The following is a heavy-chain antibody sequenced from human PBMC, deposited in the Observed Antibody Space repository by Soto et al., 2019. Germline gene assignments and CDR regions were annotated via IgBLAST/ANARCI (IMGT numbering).Heavy chain of an antibody. CDR1: GGSISSGGYY. CDR2: IYYSGST. V-gene: IGHV4-31*03. D-gene: IGHD6-25*01. Sequence: PSETLSLTCTVSGGSISSGGYYWSWIRQHPGKGLEWIGYIYYSGSTYYNPSLKSRVTISVDTSKNQFSLKLSSVTAADTAVYYCARSLRIAALAYYFAYWGQGTLVTVSS. CDR3: ARSLRIAALAYYFAY. J-gene: IGHJ4*02.